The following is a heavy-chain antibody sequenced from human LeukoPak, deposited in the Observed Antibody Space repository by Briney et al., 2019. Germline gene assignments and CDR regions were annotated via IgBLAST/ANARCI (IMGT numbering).Heavy chain of an antibody. J-gene: IGHJ4*02. CDR1: GGTFSSYA. CDR3: ARGAAAGPYYFDY. CDR2: IIPILGIA. V-gene: IGHV1-69*04. D-gene: IGHD6-13*01. Sequence: ASVKVSCKASGGTFSSYAISWVRQAPGQGLEWMGRIIPILGIANYAQKFQGRVTITADKSTGTAYMELSSLRSEDTAVYYCARGAAAGPYYFDYWGQGTLVTVSS.